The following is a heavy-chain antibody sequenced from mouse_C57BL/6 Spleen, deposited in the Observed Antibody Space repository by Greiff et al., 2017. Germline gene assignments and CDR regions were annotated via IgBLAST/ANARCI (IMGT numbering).Heavy chain of an antibody. CDR2: IYPSSGNT. CDR1: GYTFTSYG. D-gene: IGHD1-1*01. Sequence: VQLQQSGAELARPGASVKLSCKASGYTFTSYGISWVKQRTGQGLEWIGEIYPSSGNTYYNEKFKGKATLTADKSSSTAYMELRSRTSEDSAVYYCARRGTTVGARDFDYWGQGTTLTVSS. V-gene: IGHV1-81*01. J-gene: IGHJ2*01. CDR3: ARRGTTVGARDFDY.